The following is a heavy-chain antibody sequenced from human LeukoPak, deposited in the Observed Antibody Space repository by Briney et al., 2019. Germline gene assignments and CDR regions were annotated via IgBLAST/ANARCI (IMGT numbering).Heavy chain of an antibody. CDR2: ISHSGNT. D-gene: IGHD3-10*01. CDR3: ARDRDDAFDI. V-gene: IGHV4-39*02. J-gene: IGHJ3*02. CDR1: GGSISSSGYY. Sequence: PSETLSLTCTVSGGSISSSGYYWGWIRQSPGKGLEWIGSISHSGNTYYNPSLKSRVTISVDTSENQFSLKLNSVTAADTAVYYCARDRDDAFDIWGQGTMVTVSS.